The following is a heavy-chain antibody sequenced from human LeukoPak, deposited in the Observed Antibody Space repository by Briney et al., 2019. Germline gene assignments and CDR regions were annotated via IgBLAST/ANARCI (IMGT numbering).Heavy chain of an antibody. Sequence: SETLSLTCTVSGGSISSYYWSWIRQPPGKGLEWIGYIYYSGYTNYNPSLKSRVTISVDTSKNQFSLKLSSVTAADTAIYYCARYGYGSGGDYWGQGTLVTVSS. CDR1: GGSISSYY. D-gene: IGHD3-10*01. J-gene: IGHJ4*02. CDR2: IYYSGYT. CDR3: ARYGYGSGGDY. V-gene: IGHV4-59*08.